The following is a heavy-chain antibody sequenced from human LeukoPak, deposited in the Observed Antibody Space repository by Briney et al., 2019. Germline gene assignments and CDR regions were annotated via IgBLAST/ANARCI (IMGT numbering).Heavy chain of an antibody. D-gene: IGHD1-14*01. V-gene: IGHV3-53*01. Sequence: PGGSLRLSCAASGFTVSSNYMSWVRQAPGKGLEWVSVIYSGGSTYYADSVRGRFTISRDNSKNTVYLQMNSLRAEDTAVYYCAKRNFGTIDYWGQGTLVTVSS. CDR1: GFTVSSNY. CDR2: IYSGGST. J-gene: IGHJ4*02. CDR3: AKRNFGTIDY.